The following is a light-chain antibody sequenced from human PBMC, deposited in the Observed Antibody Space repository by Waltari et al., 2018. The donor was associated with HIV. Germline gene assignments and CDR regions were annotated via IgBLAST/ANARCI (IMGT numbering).Light chain of an antibody. V-gene: IGLV2-8*01. J-gene: IGLJ2*01. CDR1: NSDIGGYNY. Sequence: QSALTQPPSASGSPGQSVTISCTGTNSDIGGYNYVSWYQQHPGKAPKLVISEVTKRPSGVPDHFSGSKSGTTTSLTVSGLQAEDEADYYCSSYADRNGFYVVFGGGTRLTVL. CDR3: SSYADRNGFYVV. CDR2: EVT.